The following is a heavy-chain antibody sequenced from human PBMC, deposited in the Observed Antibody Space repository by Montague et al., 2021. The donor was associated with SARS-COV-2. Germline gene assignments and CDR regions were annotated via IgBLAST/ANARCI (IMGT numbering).Heavy chain of an antibody. CDR3: AKDPHYDFWSGYYFDY. Sequence: SLRLSCAASGFTFSSYAMSLVRQAPGKGLEWVSAISGSGGSTYYADSXKGRFTISRDNSKNTLYLQMNSLRAEDTAVYYCAKDPHYDFWSGYYFDYWGQGTLVTVSS. CDR1: GFTFSSYA. J-gene: IGHJ4*02. CDR2: ISGSGGST. V-gene: IGHV3-23*01. D-gene: IGHD3-3*01.